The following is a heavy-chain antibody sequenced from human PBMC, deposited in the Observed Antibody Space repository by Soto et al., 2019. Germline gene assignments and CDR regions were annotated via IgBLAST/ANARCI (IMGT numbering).Heavy chain of an antibody. Sequence: GGSLRLSCAASGFSFSDFYMVWIRQAPGKGLEWISYIHRSGSPIYYADSVKGRFTISRDNAKTSPSLQMNSLRAEDTAVYYCARLFYNWNSWVDSWGQGTLVTVSS. V-gene: IGHV3-11*01. D-gene: IGHD1-20*01. CDR2: IHRSGSPI. CDR1: GFSFSDFY. CDR3: ARLFYNWNSWVDS. J-gene: IGHJ4*02.